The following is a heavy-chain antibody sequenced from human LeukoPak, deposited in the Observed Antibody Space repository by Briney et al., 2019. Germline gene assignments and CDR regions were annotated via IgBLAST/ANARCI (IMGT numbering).Heavy chain of an antibody. CDR3: ARHQSDSGYDTSRGNFDY. CDR1: GGSVSSGSYY. V-gene: IGHV4-39*01. D-gene: IGHD5-12*01. CDR2: VHSSGSI. Sequence: KPSETLSLTCTVSGGSVSSGSYYWSWIRQPPGKGLEWIGNVHSSGSIYYNPSLKSRVTISVDTSNNQFSLKLNSVTAADTAVYYCARHQSDSGYDTSRGNFDYWGQGTLVTVSS. J-gene: IGHJ4*02.